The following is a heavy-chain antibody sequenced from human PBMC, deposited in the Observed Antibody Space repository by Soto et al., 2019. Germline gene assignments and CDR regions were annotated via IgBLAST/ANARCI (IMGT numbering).Heavy chain of an antibody. J-gene: IGHJ4*02. CDR3: TTAHPRGPDY. D-gene: IGHD5-12*01. Sequence: GGSLRLSCAASGLTFSNAWMNWVRQAPGKGLEWVGQIKSKTDGGTIFYPAPVKGRFIISRDDSTNTLYLQMNSLKTEDTAVYYCTTAHPRGPDYWGQGTLVTVSS. CDR2: IKSKTDGGTI. CDR1: GLTFSNAW. V-gene: IGHV3-15*01.